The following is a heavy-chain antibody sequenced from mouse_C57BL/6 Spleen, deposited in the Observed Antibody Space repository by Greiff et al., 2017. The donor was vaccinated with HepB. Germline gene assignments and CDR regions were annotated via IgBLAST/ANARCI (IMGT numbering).Heavy chain of an antibody. CDR1: GYTFTDYE. CDR2: IDPETGGT. V-gene: IGHV1-15*01. D-gene: IGHD3-3*01. J-gene: IGHJ2*01. CDR3: TRGGAGTGFDY. Sequence: QVQLQQSGAELVRPGASVTLSCKASGYTFTDYEMHWVKQTPVHGLEWIGAIDPETGGTAYNQKFKGKAILTADKSSSTAYMELRSLTSEDSAVYYCTRGGAGTGFDYWGQGTTRTVSS.